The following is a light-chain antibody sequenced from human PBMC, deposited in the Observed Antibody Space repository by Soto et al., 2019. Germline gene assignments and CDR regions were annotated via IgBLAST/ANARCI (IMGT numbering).Light chain of an antibody. CDR3: AAWEGPLNGEV. J-gene: IGLJ3*02. CDR2: RNN. CDR1: RSNIGRNY. Sequence: QSVLTQPPSASGTPGQRVSISCSGSRSNIGRNYVYWYQQLPGTAPKLLLQRNNERPSGVPDRFSGSKSGTSVSLAISGRRSEDEATYYCAAWEGPLNGEVFGGGTKVTVL. V-gene: IGLV1-47*01.